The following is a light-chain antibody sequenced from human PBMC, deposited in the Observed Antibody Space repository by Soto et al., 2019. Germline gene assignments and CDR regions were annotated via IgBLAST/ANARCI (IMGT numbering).Light chain of an antibody. V-gene: IGKV3D-20*01. CDR3: QHYVTSLT. CDR1: QSVSSTY. CDR2: DVS. J-gene: IGKJ4*01. Sequence: IVLTQSPATLSLAPGERATLSCAASQSVSSTYLGWYQQKPGLAPRLLIYDVSNRFTGIPDRFTGSGSGTDFTLTISRLEPEYSAGYYCQHYVTSLTFGGGTKVDTK.